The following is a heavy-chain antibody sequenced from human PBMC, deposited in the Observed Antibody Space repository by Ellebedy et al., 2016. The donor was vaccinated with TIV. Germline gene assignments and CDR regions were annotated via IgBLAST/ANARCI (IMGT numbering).Heavy chain of an antibody. D-gene: IGHD6-6*01. CDR3: AKGDSSSNLLKYYFDY. J-gene: IGHJ4*02. CDR1: GFTFSSYA. Sequence: PGGSLRLSCAASGFTFSSYAMHWVRQAPGKGLEYVSAISSNGGSTYYANSVKGRFTISRDNSKNTLYLQMNSLRAEDTAVYYCAKGDSSSNLLKYYFDYWGQGTLVTVSS. CDR2: ISSNGGST. V-gene: IGHV3-64*01.